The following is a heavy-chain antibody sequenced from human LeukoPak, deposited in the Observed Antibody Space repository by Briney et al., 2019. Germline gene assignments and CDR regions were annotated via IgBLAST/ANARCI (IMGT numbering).Heavy chain of an antibody. D-gene: IGHD3-10*01. CDR3: ARDGGSESYAFDY. J-gene: IGHJ4*02. Sequence: GGSLRLSCAASGFTFSRYGFHWVRQAPGKGLEWVAFISDSGGDKWFGDSVKGRFTISRDKSKNTVNLQMSSLRVEDTALYYCARDGGSESYAFDYWGQETLVTVSS. CDR2: ISDSGGDK. CDR1: GFTFSRYG. V-gene: IGHV3-30*02.